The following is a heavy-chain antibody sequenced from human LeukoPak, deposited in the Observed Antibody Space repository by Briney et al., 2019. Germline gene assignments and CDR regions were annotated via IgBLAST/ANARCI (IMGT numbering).Heavy chain of an antibody. Sequence: GGSLRLSCAASGFSFSSYWMSWVRQAPGKGLEWVAVIWYDGSNKYYADSVKGRFTISRDNSKNTLYLQMNSLRAEDTAVYYCARDSGGIAAAGKRYFQHWGQGTLVTVSS. D-gene: IGHD6-13*01. CDR3: ARDSGGIAAAGKRYFQH. CDR1: GFSFSSYW. V-gene: IGHV3-33*08. CDR2: IWYDGSNK. J-gene: IGHJ1*01.